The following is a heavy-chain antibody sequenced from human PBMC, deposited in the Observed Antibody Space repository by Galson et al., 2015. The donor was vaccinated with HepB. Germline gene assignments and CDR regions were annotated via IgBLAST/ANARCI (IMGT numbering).Heavy chain of an antibody. V-gene: IGHV3-23*01. D-gene: IGHD3-10*01. Sequence: SLRLSCAASGFTFSSYAMSWVRQAPGKGLEWVSAISGSGGSTYYADSVKGRFTISRDNSKNTLYLQMNSLRAEDTAVYYCAKDHRGGVRGVSIEEGYWGQGTLVTVSS. J-gene: IGHJ4*02. CDR2: ISGSGGST. CDR1: GFTFSSYA. CDR3: AKDHRGGVRGVSIEEGY.